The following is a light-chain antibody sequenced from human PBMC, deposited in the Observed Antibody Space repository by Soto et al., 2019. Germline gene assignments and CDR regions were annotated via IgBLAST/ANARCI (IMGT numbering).Light chain of an antibody. Sequence: IQMTQCPSCLSASVGDRVTITCRASQTISNYLNWYQQKPGKAPKLLIYAASSLQSGVPSRFSGSGSGTDFTLTISSLQPEDFATFYRQQSYSTPITFGQGTRLEIK. V-gene: IGKV1-39*01. CDR3: QQSYSTPIT. J-gene: IGKJ5*01. CDR1: QTISNY. CDR2: AAS.